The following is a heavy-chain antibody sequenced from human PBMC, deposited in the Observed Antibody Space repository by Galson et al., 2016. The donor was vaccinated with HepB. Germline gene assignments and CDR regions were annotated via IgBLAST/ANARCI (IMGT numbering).Heavy chain of an antibody. CDR3: VEQRKGAPYGMDV. CDR1: GDSVSSNSAA. V-gene: IGHV6-1*01. D-gene: IGHD1/OR15-1a*01. CDR2: TYYRSKWDN. J-gene: IGHJ6*02. Sequence: CAISGDSVSSNSAAWNWIRQSPSGGLEWLGRTYYRSKWDNDYAVSVKSRIIVNPDTSKNQFSLQLNSVTPEDTAVYYCVEQRKGAPYGMDVWGQGTTVTVSS.